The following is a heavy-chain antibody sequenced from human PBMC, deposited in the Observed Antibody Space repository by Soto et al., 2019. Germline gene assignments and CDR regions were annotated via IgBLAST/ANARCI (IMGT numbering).Heavy chain of an antibody. Sequence: RGSLRLSCAVSGFTFSDYYMNWIRQAPGKGLEWVSYISSSGSTVYYVDSVKGRFTISRDNAKNSLYLQMNSLRAEDTAVYYCAREFNGYGDYGTDYWGQGTLVTVSS. D-gene: IGHD4-17*01. CDR1: GFTFSDYY. V-gene: IGHV3-11*01. CDR2: ISSSGSTV. CDR3: AREFNGYGDYGTDY. J-gene: IGHJ4*02.